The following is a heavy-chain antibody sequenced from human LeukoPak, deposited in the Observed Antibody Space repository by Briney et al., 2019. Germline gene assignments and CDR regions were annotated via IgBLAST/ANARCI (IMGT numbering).Heavy chain of an antibody. D-gene: IGHD6-19*01. CDR1: GFTFSSYA. Sequence: GRSLRLSCAASGFTFSSYAMHWVRQAPGKGLEWVAVISYDGSNKYYADSVKGRFTISRDNSKNTLYLQMNSLRAEDTAVYYCARGSGWYQNWGQGTLVTVSS. CDR2: ISYDGSNK. CDR3: ARGSGWYQN. J-gene: IGHJ4*02. V-gene: IGHV3-30*04.